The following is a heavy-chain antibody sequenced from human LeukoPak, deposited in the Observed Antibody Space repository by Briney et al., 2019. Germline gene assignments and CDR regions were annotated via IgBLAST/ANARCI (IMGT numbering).Heavy chain of an antibody. J-gene: IGHJ4*02. V-gene: IGHV4-38-2*01. D-gene: IGHD2-2*01. CDR2: IYHSGST. Sequence: PSETLALTCAVSGYSISSGYYRGWIRQPPGKGLEWIGSIYHSGSTYYNPALKSRVTISVDTSKNQFSLKLSSVTAADTAVYYCATYCSSTSCYGGGDYWGQGTLVTVSS. CDR3: ATYCSSTSCYGGGDY. CDR1: GYSISSGYY.